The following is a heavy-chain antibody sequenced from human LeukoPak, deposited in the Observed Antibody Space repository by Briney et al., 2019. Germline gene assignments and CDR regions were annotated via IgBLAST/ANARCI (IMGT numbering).Heavy chain of an antibody. D-gene: IGHD3-22*01. CDR1: GFTFSSYG. CDR3: ARGGYYYDSSGYYRFDY. CDR2: IWYDGSNK. V-gene: IGHV3-33*01. J-gene: IGHJ4*02. Sequence: GGSLRLSCAASGFTFSSYGMPWVRQAPGKGLEWVAVIWYDGSNKYYADSVKGRFTISRDNSKNTLYLQMNSLRAEDTAVYYCARGGYYYDSSGYYRFDYWGQGTLVTASS.